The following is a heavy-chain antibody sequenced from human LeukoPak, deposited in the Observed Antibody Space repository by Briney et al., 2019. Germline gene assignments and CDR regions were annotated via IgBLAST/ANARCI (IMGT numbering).Heavy chain of an antibody. J-gene: IGHJ4*02. CDR2: ISGSGGST. V-gene: IGHV3-23*01. D-gene: IGHD3-22*01. CDR3: AKSPNYYDSSGYYYFDY. Sequence: GGSLRLSCAASGFTFSSYAMSWVRQAPGKGLEWVSAISGSGGSTYYADSVKGRFTISRDNSKNTPYLQMNSLRAEDTAVYYCAKSPNYYDSSGYYYFDYWGQGTLVTVSS. CDR1: GFTFSSYA.